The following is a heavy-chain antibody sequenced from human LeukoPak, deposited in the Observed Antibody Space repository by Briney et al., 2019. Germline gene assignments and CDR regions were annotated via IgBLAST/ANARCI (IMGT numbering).Heavy chain of an antibody. CDR2: MNPNSGNT. CDR3: ARGDSSGWDDQFDP. J-gene: IGHJ5*02. CDR1: GYTFTSYD. V-gene: IGHV1-8*01. Sequence: ASVKVSCKASGYTFTSYDINWVRQATGQGLEWMGWMNPNSGNTGYAQKFRGRVTMTRNTSISTAYMELSSLRSEDTAVYYCARGDSSGWDDQFDPWGQGTLVTVSS. D-gene: IGHD6-19*01.